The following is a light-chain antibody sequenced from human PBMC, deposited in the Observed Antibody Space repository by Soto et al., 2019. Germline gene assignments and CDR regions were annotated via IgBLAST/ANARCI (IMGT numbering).Light chain of an antibody. CDR1: SSNIGAGYG. J-gene: IGLJ1*01. CDR2: GNN. CDR3: QSYDSSLSGYV. Sequence: QSVLTQPPSVSGAPGQRVTISCTGSSSNIGAGYGVHWYQHLPGTAPKLLIYGNNNRPSGVPERFSGSKSGTSASLAITGLQAEDEADYYCQSYDSSLSGYVFGTGTKLTVL. V-gene: IGLV1-40*01.